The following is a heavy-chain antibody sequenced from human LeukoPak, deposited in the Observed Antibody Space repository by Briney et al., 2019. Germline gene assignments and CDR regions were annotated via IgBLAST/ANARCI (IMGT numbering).Heavy chain of an antibody. Sequence: GGSLRLSCVASGFTFSNHAMTWVRQAPGKGLEWVSAITGSGPTTFYADSVKGRFTISRDNSNNLLALQMTSLRVEDTAVYYCARETNDYGDFLDYWGQGTLVTVSS. CDR3: ARETNDYGDFLDY. CDR1: GFTFSNHA. D-gene: IGHD4-17*01. V-gene: IGHV3-23*01. CDR2: ITGSGPTT. J-gene: IGHJ4*02.